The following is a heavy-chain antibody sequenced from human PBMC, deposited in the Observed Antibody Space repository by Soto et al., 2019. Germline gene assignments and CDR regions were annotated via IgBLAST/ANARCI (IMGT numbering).Heavy chain of an antibody. D-gene: IGHD2-8*01. J-gene: IGHJ4*02. CDR3: ATGDCTNGVCYLGDY. CDR2: ISAYNGNT. CDR1: GYTFTSYG. Sequence: QVQLVQSGAEVKKPGASVKVSCKASGYTFTSYGISWVRQAPGQGLEWMGWISAYNGNTNYAQKLQGRVTMTKETSTRTAYMGLRSLRSDDTAVYYCATGDCTNGVCYLGDYWGQGTLVTVSS. V-gene: IGHV1-18*01.